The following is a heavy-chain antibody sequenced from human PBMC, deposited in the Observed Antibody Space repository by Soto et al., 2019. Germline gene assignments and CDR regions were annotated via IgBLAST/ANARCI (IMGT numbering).Heavy chain of an antibody. CDR1: GFTFSYFW. J-gene: IGHJ4*02. CDR3: ATIQRASDWDF. CDR2: MNQDGSDK. Sequence: GSLRLSCAASGFTFSYFWMSWVRQAPGNGLEWVAHMNQDGSDKYYVDSVRGRFTISRDNAKNSLYLQLNSLRAEDTAVYYCATIQRASDWDFWGQGTLVTVSS. V-gene: IGHV3-7*03. D-gene: IGHD6-19*01.